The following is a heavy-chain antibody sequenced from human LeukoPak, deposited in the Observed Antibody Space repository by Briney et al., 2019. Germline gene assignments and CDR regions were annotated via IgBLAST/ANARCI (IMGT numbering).Heavy chain of an antibody. D-gene: IGHD3-16*02. V-gene: IGHV4-4*07. CDR3: ARVSYDYVWGSYLPFDY. J-gene: IGHJ4*02. Sequence: SETLSLTCTVSGGSISSYYWCWIRQPAGKGLEWIGRIYTSGSTNYNPSLKSRVTMSVDTSKNQFSLKPSSVTAADTAVYYCARVSYDYVWGSYLPFDYWGQGTLVTVSS. CDR2: IYTSGST. CDR1: GGSISSYY.